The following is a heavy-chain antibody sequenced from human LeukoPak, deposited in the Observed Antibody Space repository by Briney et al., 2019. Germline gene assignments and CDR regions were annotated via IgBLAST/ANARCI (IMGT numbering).Heavy chain of an antibody. CDR3: ANHLACGSTSCPSFDY. J-gene: IGHJ4*02. CDR2: ISDDSNYI. D-gene: IGHD2-2*01. V-gene: IGHV3-21*01. CDR1: GFTFSRYS. Sequence: GGSLRLSCAASGFTFSRYSMNWVRQAPGKGLEWVSSISDDSNYIYYADSVKGRFTISRDNAKNSLYLQMNSLRAEDTAVYYCANHLACGSTSCPSFDYWGQGTLVTVSS.